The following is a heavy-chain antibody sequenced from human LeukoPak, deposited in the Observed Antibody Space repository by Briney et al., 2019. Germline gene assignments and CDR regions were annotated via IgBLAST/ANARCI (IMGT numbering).Heavy chain of an antibody. J-gene: IGHJ3*02. D-gene: IGHD2-15*01. Sequence: SETLSLTCTVSGGSISSGSYYWSWIRRPAGKGLEWIGRIYTSGSTNYNPSLKSRVTISVDTSKNQFSLKLSSVTAADTAVYYCARGYCSGGSCYLAVAFDIWGQGTMVTVSS. V-gene: IGHV4-61*02. CDR3: ARGYCSGGSCYLAVAFDI. CDR1: GGSISSGSYY. CDR2: IYTSGST.